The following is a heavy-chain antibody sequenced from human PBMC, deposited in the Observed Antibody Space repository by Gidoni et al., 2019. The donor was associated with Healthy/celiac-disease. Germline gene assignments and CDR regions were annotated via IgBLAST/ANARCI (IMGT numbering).Heavy chain of an antibody. CDR2: IIPIFGTA. CDR1: GGTFSSYA. D-gene: IGHD2-2*01. CDR3: ARAGGCSSTSCYYYYYGMDV. V-gene: IGHV1-69*01. J-gene: IGHJ6*02. Sequence: QVQLVQSGAEVKKPGSSVKVSCKASGGTFSSYALSWVRQAPGQGLEWMGGIIPIFGTANYAQKFQGRVTITADESTSTAYMELSSLRSEDTAVYYCARAGGCSSTSCYYYYYGMDVWGQGTTVTVSS.